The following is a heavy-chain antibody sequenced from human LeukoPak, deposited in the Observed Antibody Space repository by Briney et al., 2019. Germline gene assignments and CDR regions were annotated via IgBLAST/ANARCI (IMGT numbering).Heavy chain of an antibody. Sequence: SGGSLRLSCAASGFTFSSYAMSWVRQAPGKGLEWVSAISGSGGSTYYADSVKGRFTISRDNSKNTLYLQMNSLRAEDTAVYYCAKDGWYSSAWYPSDYWGQGTLVTVSS. D-gene: IGHD6-19*01. CDR1: GFTFSSYA. V-gene: IGHV3-23*01. CDR3: AKDGWYSSAWYPSDY. J-gene: IGHJ4*02. CDR2: ISGSGGST.